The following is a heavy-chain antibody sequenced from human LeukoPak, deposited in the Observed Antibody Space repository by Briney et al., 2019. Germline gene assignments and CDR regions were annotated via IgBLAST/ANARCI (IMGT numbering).Heavy chain of an antibody. Sequence: SQTLSLTCTVPGGSISSDSYYWSWIRQPAGKGLEWIGRIYTSGSTNYNPSLKSRVTISVDTSKNQFSLKLSSVTAADTAVYYCARGTVWFDPWGQGTLVTVSS. V-gene: IGHV4-61*02. CDR3: ARGTVWFDP. J-gene: IGHJ5*02. CDR2: IYTSGST. CDR1: GGSISSDSYY. D-gene: IGHD4-17*01.